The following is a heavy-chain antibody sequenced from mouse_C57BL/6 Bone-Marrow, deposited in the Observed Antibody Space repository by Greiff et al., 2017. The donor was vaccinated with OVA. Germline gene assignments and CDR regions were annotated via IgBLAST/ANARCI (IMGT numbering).Heavy chain of an antibody. V-gene: IGHV1-54*01. CDR3: AKGHYYGSSYDDAMDY. J-gene: IGHJ4*01. Sequence: QVQLQQSGAELVRPGTSVKVSCKASGYAFTNYLIEWVKQRPGQGLEWIGVINPGSGGTNYNEKFKGKATLTAAKSSSTAYMQLSSLTSEDSADYFGAKGHYYGSSYDDAMDYWGQGTSVTVSA. CDR2: INPGSGGT. CDR1: GYAFTNYL. D-gene: IGHD1-1*01.